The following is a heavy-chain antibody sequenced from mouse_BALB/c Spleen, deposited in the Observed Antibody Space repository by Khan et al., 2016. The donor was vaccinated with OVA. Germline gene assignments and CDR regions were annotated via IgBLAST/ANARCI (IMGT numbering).Heavy chain of an antibody. Sequence: LEVSGPELVRPGVSVKISCKGSGYTFTDYGMHWVRQSPAKSLEWIGVITTYSGDTNYNQKFKGKATMTVDKSSSTAYMELARLTSEDSAIYSCARLTLRLDYWGQGTSVTVSS. D-gene: IGHD1-1*01. V-gene: IGHV1S137*01. J-gene: IGHJ4*01. CDR3: ARLTLRLDY. CDR1: GYTFTDYG. CDR2: ITTYSGDT.